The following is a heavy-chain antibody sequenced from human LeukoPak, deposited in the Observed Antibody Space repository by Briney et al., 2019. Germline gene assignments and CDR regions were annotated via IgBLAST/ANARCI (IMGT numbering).Heavy chain of an antibody. CDR3: AREIPRYYDSSGRFDP. V-gene: IGHV4-61*08. J-gene: IGHJ5*02. CDR2: IYYSGST. D-gene: IGHD3-22*01. Sequence: TXSLXXXXXXGSISSGGYYWSWIXQPXGKGLEWIGYIYYSGSTNYNPSLKSRVTISVDTSKNQFSLKLSSVTAADTAVYYCAREIPRYYDSSGRFDPWGQGTLVTVSS. CDR1: XGSISSGGYY.